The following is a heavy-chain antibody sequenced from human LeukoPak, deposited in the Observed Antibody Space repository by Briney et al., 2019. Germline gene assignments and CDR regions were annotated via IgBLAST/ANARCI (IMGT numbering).Heavy chain of an antibody. J-gene: IGHJ4*02. CDR3: AREGGYGDYDY. CDR2: IYYSGST. D-gene: IGHD4-17*01. V-gene: IGHV4-59*01. CDR1: GGSISSYH. Sequence: SETLSLTCTVSGGSISSYHWNWIRQPPGKGLEWIGYIYYSGSTNYNPSLKSRVTISVDTSKNQFSLKLSSVTAADTAVYYCAREGGYGDYDYWGQGTLVTVSS.